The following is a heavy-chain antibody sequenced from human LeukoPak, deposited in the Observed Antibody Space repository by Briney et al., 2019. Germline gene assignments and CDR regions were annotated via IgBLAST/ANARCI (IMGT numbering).Heavy chain of an antibody. D-gene: IGHD2-15*01. V-gene: IGHV1-69*13. Sequence: GASVKVSCKASGGTFSSYAISWVRQAPGQGLEWMGGIIPIFGTANYAQKFQGRVTITADESTSTAYMELSSLRSEDTAVYYCARVTRRYFYCSGGSCQPAGYYFDYWGQGTLVTVSS. CDR1: GGTFSSYA. CDR3: ARVTRRYFYCSGGSCQPAGYYFDY. CDR2: IIPIFGTA. J-gene: IGHJ4*02.